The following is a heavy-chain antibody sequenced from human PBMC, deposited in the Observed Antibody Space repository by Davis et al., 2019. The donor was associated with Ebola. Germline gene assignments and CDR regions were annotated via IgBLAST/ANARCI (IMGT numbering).Heavy chain of an antibody. V-gene: IGHV5-51*01. CDR3: ARLGWYCSSTSCPGGFDY. J-gene: IGHJ4*02. CDR2: IYPGDSDT. Sequence: PGGSLRLSCKGSGYSFTSYWIGWVRQMPGKGLEWMGIIYPGDSDTRYSPSFQGHVTISADKSISTAYLQWSSLKASDTAMYYCARLGWYCSSTSCPGGFDYWGQGTLVTVSS. CDR1: GYSFTSYW. D-gene: IGHD2-2*01.